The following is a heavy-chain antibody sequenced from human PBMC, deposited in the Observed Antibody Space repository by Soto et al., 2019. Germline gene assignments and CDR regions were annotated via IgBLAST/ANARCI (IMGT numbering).Heavy chain of an antibody. CDR2: IYHSGST. V-gene: IGHV4-30-2*01. CDR1: GGSISGGDYS. CDR3: ATYVTGTTSGAFDI. Sequence: SETLCLTCAVSGGSISGGDYSWSWIRQPPGKGLEWIGYIYHSGSTYYNPSLKSRVTISVDRSKNQFSLKLSSVTAADTAVYYCATYVTGTTSGAFDIWGQGTMVTVSS. D-gene: IGHD1-7*01. J-gene: IGHJ3*02.